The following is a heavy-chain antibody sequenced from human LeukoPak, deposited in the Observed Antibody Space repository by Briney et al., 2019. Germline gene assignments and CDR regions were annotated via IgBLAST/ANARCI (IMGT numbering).Heavy chain of an antibody. CDR3: VALRITMIAF. D-gene: IGHD3-22*01. J-gene: IGHJ1*01. CDR2: INSDGSST. Sequence: GGSLRLSRAASGFTFSSYWMHWVRQAPGKGLVWVSRINSDGSSTSYADSVKGRFTISRDNAKNTLYLQMNSLRAEDTAVYYCVALRITMIAFWGQGTLVTVSS. V-gene: IGHV3-74*01. CDR1: GFTFSSYW.